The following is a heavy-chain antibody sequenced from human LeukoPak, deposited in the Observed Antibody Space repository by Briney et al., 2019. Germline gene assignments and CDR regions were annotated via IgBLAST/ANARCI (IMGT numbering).Heavy chain of an antibody. J-gene: IGHJ4*02. Sequence: GGSLRLSCAASGFTFSSYAMSWVRQAPGKGLEWVSAISGSGGSTYYADSVKGRFTISRDNSKNTLYLQMNSLRAEDTAVYYCAKGSSITMIVIEKKYHFDYWGQGTLVTVSS. CDR2: ISGSGGST. CDR3: AKGSSITMIVIEKKYHFDY. CDR1: GFTFSSYA. V-gene: IGHV3-23*01. D-gene: IGHD3-22*01.